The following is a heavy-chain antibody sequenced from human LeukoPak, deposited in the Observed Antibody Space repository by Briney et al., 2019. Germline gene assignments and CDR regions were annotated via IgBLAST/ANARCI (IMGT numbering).Heavy chain of an antibody. J-gene: IGHJ4*02. CDR1: GYTFTGYY. V-gene: IGHV1-2*02. CDR2: INPNSGGT. CDR3: AREVPGIAAAVECFDY. Sequence: ASVKVSCKASGYTFTGYYMHWVRQAPGQGLEWMGWINPNSGGTNYAQKFQGRVTMTRDTSISTAYMELSRLRSDDTAVYYCAREVPGIAAAVECFDYWGQGTLVTVSS. D-gene: IGHD6-13*01.